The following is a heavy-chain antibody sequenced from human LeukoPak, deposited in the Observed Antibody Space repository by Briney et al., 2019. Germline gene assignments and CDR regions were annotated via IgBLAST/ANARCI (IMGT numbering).Heavy chain of an antibody. CDR2: ISYDGSNK. CDR3: AKSQGLDP. CDR1: GFTFSSYG. Sequence: GGSLRLSCAASGFTFSSYGMHWVRQAPGKGLEWVAVISYDGSNKYYADSVKGRFTISRDNSKNTLYLQMNSLRAEDTAVYYRAKSQGLDPWGQGTLVTVSS. J-gene: IGHJ5*02. V-gene: IGHV3-30*18.